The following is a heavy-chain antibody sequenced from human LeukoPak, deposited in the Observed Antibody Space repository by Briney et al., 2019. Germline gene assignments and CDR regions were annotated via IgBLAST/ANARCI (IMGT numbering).Heavy chain of an antibody. V-gene: IGHV4-59*08. J-gene: IGHJ4*02. CDR2: IYSSGST. D-gene: IGHD3/OR15-3a*01. Sequence: MASETLSLTCTVSNASMTDYFWSWIRQPPGKGLEWMGYIYSSGSTKYNPSLNSRVSMSVDTSKSHFSLRLRSVTAADTAVYYCARHLDWKGITFDSWGQGLLVTVSS. CDR1: NASMTDYF. CDR3: ARHLDWKGITFDS.